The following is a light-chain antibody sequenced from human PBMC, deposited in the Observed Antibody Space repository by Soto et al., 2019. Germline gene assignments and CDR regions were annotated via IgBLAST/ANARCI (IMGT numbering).Light chain of an antibody. CDR1: SSDVGTYNY. V-gene: IGLV2-14*01. Sequence: QSVLTQPASVSGSPGQSITISCTGTSSDVGTYNYVSWYQQHPGKAPKLIIYDVSTRPSGLSNRFSGSKSDNTASLTISGLQAEDEADYFCSSYASTSTLVVFGGGTKVTVL. CDR3: SSYASTSTLVV. J-gene: IGLJ2*01. CDR2: DVS.